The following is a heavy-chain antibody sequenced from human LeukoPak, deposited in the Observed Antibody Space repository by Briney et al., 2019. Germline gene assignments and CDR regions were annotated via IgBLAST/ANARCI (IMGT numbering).Heavy chain of an antibody. V-gene: IGHV3-66*02. CDR1: GFTVSSNY. J-gene: IGHJ6*03. Sequence: GGSLRLSCAASGFTVSSNYMSWVRQAPRKGLEWDSVIYSGSTTFYTDSLKGRFTISRDNSKNTLYLQMNSLRPEDTAVYHCAAVGGYKPAYYYYMDVWGKGTTVTVSS. CDR3: AAVGGYKPAYYYYMDV. D-gene: IGHD5-24*01. CDR2: IYSGSTT.